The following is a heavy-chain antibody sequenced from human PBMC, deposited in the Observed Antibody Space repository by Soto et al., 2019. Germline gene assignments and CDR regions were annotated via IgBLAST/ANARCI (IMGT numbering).Heavy chain of an antibody. CDR1: GGSLSGYY. J-gene: IGHJ3*02. Sequence: SETLSLTCAVYGGSLSGYYWSWIRQSPGKGLEWIGEINHSGSTNYNPSLKSRVTISVDTSKNQFSLKLSSVTAADTAVYYCARGGRGFLWSGDPSAFDIWGQVTLVTVSS. CDR2: INHSGST. D-gene: IGHD3-3*01. V-gene: IGHV4-34*01. CDR3: ARGGRGFLWSGDPSAFDI.